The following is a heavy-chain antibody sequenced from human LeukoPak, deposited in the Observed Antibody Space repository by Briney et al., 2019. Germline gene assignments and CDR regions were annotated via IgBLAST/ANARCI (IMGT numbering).Heavy chain of an antibody. J-gene: IGHJ4*02. CDR1: AFTFNNYD. V-gene: IGHV3-30*02. CDR3: TKDSGSYYTSDY. D-gene: IGHD3-10*01. CDR2: IRYDGSNK. Sequence: GGSLRLSCAASAFTFNNYDMHWVRQAPGRGLEWVAFIRYDGSNKYYADFVEGRFTISRDNSKNTLYLLMNSLRAEDTAVYYCTKDSGSYYTSDYWGQGTLVTVSS.